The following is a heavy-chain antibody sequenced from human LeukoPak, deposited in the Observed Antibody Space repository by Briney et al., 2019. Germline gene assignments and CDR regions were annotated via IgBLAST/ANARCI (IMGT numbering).Heavy chain of an antibody. Sequence: GGSLRLSCAASGFTFSSYEMNWVRQAPGKGLEWVSYISSSGSTIYYADSVKGRFTISRDNAKNSLYLQMNSLRAEDTAVYYCARDAVDTAMVPTQYYFDYWGQGTLVTVSS. CDR1: GFTFSSYE. CDR2: ISSSGSTI. J-gene: IGHJ4*02. V-gene: IGHV3-48*03. CDR3: ARDAVDTAMVPTQYYFDY. D-gene: IGHD5-18*01.